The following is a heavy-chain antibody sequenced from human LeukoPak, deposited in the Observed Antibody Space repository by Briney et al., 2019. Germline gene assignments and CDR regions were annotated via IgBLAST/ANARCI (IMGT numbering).Heavy chain of an antibody. Sequence: QSGGSLRLSCAASGFTFSSYAMSWGRQAPGKGLEWVSAISGSGTITYYADSVKGRFTLSRDNSNNTLYLQMNSLRAEDTAIYYCAKGLGVGATASWFDPWGQGTLVTVSS. V-gene: IGHV3-23*01. CDR2: ISGSGTIT. D-gene: IGHD1-26*01. J-gene: IGHJ5*02. CDR3: AKGLGVGATASWFDP. CDR1: GFTFSSYA.